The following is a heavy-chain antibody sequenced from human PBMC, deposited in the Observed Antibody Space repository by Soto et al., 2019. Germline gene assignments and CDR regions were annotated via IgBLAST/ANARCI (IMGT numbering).Heavy chain of an antibody. CDR1: GXTFSTRA. J-gene: IGHJ4*02. CDR3: ASDRSLGSNWYYYLES. CDR2: ISSSSSNI. V-gene: IGHV3-48*02. Sequence: GSLRLCCTASGXTFSTRAMNWVRQFPGMGLELVSYISSSSSNIDYADYVKGRFTVSRDNAKNSLYLQMNTLKDEETAVYYCASDRSLGSNWYYYLESWGQGTLGPVS. D-gene: IGHD1-20*01.